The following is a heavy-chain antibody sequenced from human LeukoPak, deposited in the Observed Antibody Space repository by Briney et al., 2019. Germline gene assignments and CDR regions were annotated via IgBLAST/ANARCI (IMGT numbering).Heavy chain of an antibody. J-gene: IGHJ4*02. D-gene: IGHD3-10*01. CDR3: AKGLDNMVRGPRGFDY. CDR2: ISGSGGST. CDR1: GFTFSSYA. V-gene: IGHV3-23*01. Sequence: GGSLRLSCAASGFTFSSYAMSWVRQAPGKGLEWVSAISGSGGSTYYADSVKGRFTISRDNSKNTLYLQMNSLRAEDTAVYYCAKGLDNMVRGPRGFDYWGQGTLVTVSS.